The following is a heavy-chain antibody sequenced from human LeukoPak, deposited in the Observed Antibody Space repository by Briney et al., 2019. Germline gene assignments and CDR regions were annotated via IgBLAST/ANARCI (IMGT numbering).Heavy chain of an antibody. CDR3: ARGGTMIVVVVSGDFAFDI. V-gene: IGHV3-15*01. J-gene: IGHJ3*02. CDR2: IKSKTDGGTT. CDR1: GFTFSNAW. D-gene: IGHD3-22*01. Sequence: GGSLRLSCAASGFTFSNAWMSWVRQAPGKGLEWVGRIKSKTDGGTTDYAAPVKGRFTISRDDSKNTLYLQMNSLRAEDTAVYYCARGGTMIVVVVSGDFAFDIWGQGTMVTVSS.